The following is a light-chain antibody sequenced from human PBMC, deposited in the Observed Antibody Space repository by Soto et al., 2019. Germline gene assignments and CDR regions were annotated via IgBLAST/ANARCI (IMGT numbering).Light chain of an antibody. Sequence: EIVFTQSPATRSLSXXXXXXXXXXXSQSVSSSYLAWSQQKPGQAPRLLIYGASSRATGIPDRFSGSGSGTDFTLTISRLEPEDFAVYFCQVYGSSSKTFGQGTKVDI. CDR3: QVYGSSSKT. CDR2: GAS. V-gene: IGKV3-20*01. J-gene: IGKJ1*01. CDR1: QSVSSSY.